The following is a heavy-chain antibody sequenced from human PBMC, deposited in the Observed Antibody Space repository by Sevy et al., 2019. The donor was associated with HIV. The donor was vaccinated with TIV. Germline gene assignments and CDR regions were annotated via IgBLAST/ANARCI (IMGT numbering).Heavy chain of an antibody. CDR3: AKETRNGYLP. D-gene: IGHD3-3*01. V-gene: IGHV3-23*01. J-gene: IGHJ5*02. Sequence: GGSLRLSCAASGFTFSSSVMTWVRQAPGKGLEWVSTISASGGSTYYADSVKGRLTISRDNSRNTQDLQMNSLGAEDTAVYYCAKETRNGYLPWGQGTLVTVSS. CDR2: ISASGGST. CDR1: GFTFSSSV.